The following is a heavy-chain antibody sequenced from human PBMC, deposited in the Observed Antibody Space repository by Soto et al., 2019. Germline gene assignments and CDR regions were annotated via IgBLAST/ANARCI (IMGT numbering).Heavy chain of an antibody. CDR1: GFTFSSYA. CDR3: ARNPLDYDFWSGYPFDP. V-gene: IGHV3-30-3*01. Sequence: PGGSLRLSCAASGFTFSSYAMHWVRQAPGKGLEWVAVISYDGSNKYYADSVKGRFTISRDNSKNTLYLQMNSLRAEDTAVYYCARNPLDYDFWSGYPFDPWGQGTLVTVSS. J-gene: IGHJ5*02. CDR2: ISYDGSNK. D-gene: IGHD3-3*01.